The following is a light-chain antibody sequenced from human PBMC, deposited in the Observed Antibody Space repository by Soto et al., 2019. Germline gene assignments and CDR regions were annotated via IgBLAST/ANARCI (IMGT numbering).Light chain of an antibody. CDR2: EVS. CDR1: SSDIGYYNY. CDR3: SSYTSTGTPYV. Sequence: QSVLTRPASVSGSPGQSITISCTGTSSDIGYYNYVSWYQQYPGRAPKVMIFEVSHRPSGVSDRFSGSKSGNTASLTISGLQAEDEADYYCSSYTSTGTPYVFGTGTKV. V-gene: IGLV2-14*01. J-gene: IGLJ1*01.